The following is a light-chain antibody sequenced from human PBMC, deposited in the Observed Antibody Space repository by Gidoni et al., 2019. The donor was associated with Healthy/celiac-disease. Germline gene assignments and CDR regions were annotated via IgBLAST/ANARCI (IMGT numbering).Light chain of an antibody. Sequence: AIQMTQSPYSLSASVGDRVTITCRASQGIRNDLGWYQQKPGKAPKLLIYSASSLQSGVPSRFSGSGSGTDFTLTISSLQPEDFATYYCLQDYNYPLTFGGGTKVEIK. V-gene: IGKV1-6*01. CDR1: QGIRND. CDR3: LQDYNYPLT. J-gene: IGKJ4*01. CDR2: SAS.